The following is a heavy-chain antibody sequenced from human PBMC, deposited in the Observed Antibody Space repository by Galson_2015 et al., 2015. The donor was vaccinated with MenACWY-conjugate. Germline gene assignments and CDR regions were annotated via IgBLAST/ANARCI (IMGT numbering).Heavy chain of an antibody. J-gene: IGHJ6*03. D-gene: IGHD2-21*01. V-gene: IGHV3-15*01. CDR2: IKSQTDGGKI. CDR1: AFTFSNAY. CDR3: TVHNPDSWGGLLFHFYMDV. Sequence: SLRLSCAGSAFTFSNAYMSWVRQAPGKGLEWVGRIKSQTDGGKIDYAAPVKGRFTISRDDSKNTLYLQMNSLKIEDTAVYYCTVHNPDSWGGLLFHFYMDVWGKGTTVTVSS.